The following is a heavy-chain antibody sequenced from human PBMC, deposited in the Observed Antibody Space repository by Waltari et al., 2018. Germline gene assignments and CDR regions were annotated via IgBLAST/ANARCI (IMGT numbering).Heavy chain of an antibody. Sequence: QVQLQESGPGLVKPSETLSLTCTVSGGSISSYYCSWIRQPPGKGLEWIGYIYYSGSTNYNPSLKSRVTISVDTSKNQFSLKLSSVTAADTAVYYCASPSKRWLQLPLDYWGQGTLVTVSS. CDR2: IYYSGST. D-gene: IGHD5-12*01. J-gene: IGHJ4*02. CDR3: ASPSKRWLQLPLDY. CDR1: GGSISSYY. V-gene: IGHV4-59*01.